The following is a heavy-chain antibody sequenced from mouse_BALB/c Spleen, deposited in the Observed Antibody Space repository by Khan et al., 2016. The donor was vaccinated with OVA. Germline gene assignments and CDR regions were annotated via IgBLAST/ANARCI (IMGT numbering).Heavy chain of an antibody. V-gene: IGHV1-84*02. Sequence: QVQLQQSGPELVKPGASVKISCKTSGYTFTDFYMNWVRQKPGQGLESIGWIYPGSGNTKYNEKFKGKATLTVDTSSNTAYMQVSGLTSEDTAVYFCARSSFYPYSFDYWGQGTTLTVSS. D-gene: IGHD2-1*01. CDR3: ARSSFYPYSFDY. CDR2: IYPGSGNT. CDR1: GYTFTDFY. J-gene: IGHJ2*01.